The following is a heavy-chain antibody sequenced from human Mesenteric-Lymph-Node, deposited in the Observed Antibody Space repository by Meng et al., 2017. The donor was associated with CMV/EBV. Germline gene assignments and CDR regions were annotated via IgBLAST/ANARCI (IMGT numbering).Heavy chain of an antibody. Sequence: GESLKISCAASGFTFSDYYMTWIRQAPGKGLEWVSYISTSGSGIYYADSVRGRFTISRDNAKNSLSLQMNSLTAEDTAVYYCARDYHGSGRFYQPYYYGMDVWGQGTTVTVSS. D-gene: IGHD3-10*01. CDR2: ISTSGSGI. CDR1: GFTFSDYY. CDR3: ARDYHGSGRFYQPYYYGMDV. J-gene: IGHJ6*02. V-gene: IGHV3-11*04.